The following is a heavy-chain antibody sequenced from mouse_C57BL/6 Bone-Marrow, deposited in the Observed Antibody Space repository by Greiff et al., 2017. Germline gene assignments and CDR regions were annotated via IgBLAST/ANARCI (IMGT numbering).Heavy chain of an antibody. CDR3: AYYGSKGY. Sequence: QVHVKQSGAELARPGASVKMSCKASGYTFTSYTMHWVKQRPGQGLEWIGYINPSSGYTKYNQKFKDKATLTADKSYSTAYMQLSSLTSEDSAVYYCAYYGSKGYWGQGTTLTVSS. J-gene: IGHJ2*01. D-gene: IGHD1-1*01. CDR2: INPSSGYT. CDR1: GYTFTSYT. V-gene: IGHV1-4*01.